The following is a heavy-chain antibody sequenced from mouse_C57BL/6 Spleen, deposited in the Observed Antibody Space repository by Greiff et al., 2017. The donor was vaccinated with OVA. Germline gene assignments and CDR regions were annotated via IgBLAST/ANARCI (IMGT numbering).Heavy chain of an antibody. J-gene: IGHJ2*01. D-gene: IGHD3-2*02. CDR1: GFTFTDYY. CDR3: ASQGVATYFDD. CDR2: IDPEDGET. Sequence: EVQLQQSGAELVKPGASVKLSCTASGFTFTDYYMHWVKQRPEQGLEWIGRIDPEDGETKYAPKFQGKATLTVDKASTTAYLQLRSLTSEDTAVYYCASQGVATYFDDWGQGTTLTVSS. V-gene: IGHV14-2*01.